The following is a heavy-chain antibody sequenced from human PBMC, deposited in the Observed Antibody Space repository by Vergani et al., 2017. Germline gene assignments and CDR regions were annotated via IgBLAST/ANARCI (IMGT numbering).Heavy chain of an antibody. Sequence: QVQLQQWGAGLLKPSETLSLTCAVYGGSFSGYYWSWIRQPPGTGLEWIGEINHSGSTNYNPSLKSRVTISVDTSKNQFSLKLSSVTAADTAVYYCARGLRRAGSRDVWGKGTTVTVSS. J-gene: IGHJ6*04. CDR1: GGSFSGYY. CDR3: ARGLRRAGSRDV. V-gene: IGHV4-34*01. CDR2: INHSGST. D-gene: IGHD6-19*01.